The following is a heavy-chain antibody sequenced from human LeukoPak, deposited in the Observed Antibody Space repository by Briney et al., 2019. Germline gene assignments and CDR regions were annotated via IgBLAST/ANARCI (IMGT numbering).Heavy chain of an antibody. Sequence: ASVKVSCKASGYTFTSYDINWVRQATGQGLEWMGWMDPNSGNTGHAQKFQGRVTMTRNTSITTAYMELSSLRSEDTAVYYCARGPPYYYDSSGYLNYWGQGALVTVSS. D-gene: IGHD3-22*01. J-gene: IGHJ4*02. CDR1: GYTFTSYD. CDR3: ARGPPYYYDSSGYLNY. V-gene: IGHV1-8*01. CDR2: MDPNSGNT.